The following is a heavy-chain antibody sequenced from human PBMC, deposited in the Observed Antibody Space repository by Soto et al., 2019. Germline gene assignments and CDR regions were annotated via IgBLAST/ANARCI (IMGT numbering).Heavy chain of an antibody. CDR3: ARVLYSSSWSTGGFDP. CDR2: ISSSGSTI. V-gene: IGHV3-48*03. D-gene: IGHD6-13*01. CDR1: GFTFSSYE. Sequence: LRLSCAASGFTFSSYEMNWVRQAPGKGLEWVSYISSSGSTIYYADSVKGRFTISRDNAKNSLYLQMNSLRAEDTAVYYCARVLYSSSWSTGGFDPWGQGTLVTVSS. J-gene: IGHJ5*02.